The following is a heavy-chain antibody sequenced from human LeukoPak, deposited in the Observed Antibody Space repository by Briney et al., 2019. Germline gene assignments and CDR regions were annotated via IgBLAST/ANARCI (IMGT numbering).Heavy chain of an antibody. CDR2: ISAYNGNT. Sequence: ASVKVSCKASGYTFTSYGITWVRQAPGQGLGWMGWISAYNGNTNSAQKLQGRVTMTTDTSTSTAYMELRSLRSDDTAVYYCAGHSRDYDYVWGSYWAFDVWGQGTMVTVSS. D-gene: IGHD3-16*01. CDR1: GYTFTSYG. CDR3: AGHSRDYDYVWGSYWAFDV. V-gene: IGHV1-18*01. J-gene: IGHJ3*01.